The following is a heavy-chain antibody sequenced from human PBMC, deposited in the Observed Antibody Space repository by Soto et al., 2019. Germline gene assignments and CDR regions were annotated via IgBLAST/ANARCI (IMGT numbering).Heavy chain of an antibody. CDR1: GGSISSYY. CDR3: AREVGENYYGMDV. Sequence: SETLSLTCTVSGGSISSYYWSWIRQPPGKGLEWIGYIYYSGSTNYNPSLKSRVTISVDTSKNQFSLKLSSVTAADTAVYYCAREVGENYYGMDVWGQGTTVTVSS. CDR2: IYYSGST. D-gene: IGHD3-10*01. V-gene: IGHV4-59*01. J-gene: IGHJ6*02.